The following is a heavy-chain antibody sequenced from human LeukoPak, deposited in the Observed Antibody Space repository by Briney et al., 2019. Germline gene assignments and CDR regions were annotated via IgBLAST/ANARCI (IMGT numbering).Heavy chain of an antibody. D-gene: IGHD3-3*01. CDR1: GGTFSSYA. Sequence: GASVKVSCKASGGTFSSYAISWVRQAPGQGLEWMGGIIPIFGTANYAQKFQGRVTITADESTSTAYMELSSLRSEDTAVYYCARDGVVTIFGVVISSDAFDIWGQGTMVTVSS. CDR3: ARDGVVTIFGVVISSDAFDI. V-gene: IGHV1-69*13. J-gene: IGHJ3*02. CDR2: IIPIFGTA.